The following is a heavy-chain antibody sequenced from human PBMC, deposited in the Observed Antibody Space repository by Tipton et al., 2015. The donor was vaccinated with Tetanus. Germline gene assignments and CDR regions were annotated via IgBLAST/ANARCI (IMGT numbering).Heavy chain of an antibody. J-gene: IGHJ5*02. CDR3: ARLPKHYSASGTT. CDR2: IYPGDSDA. V-gene: IGHV5-51*01. Sequence: QLVQSGAEVKKTGESLKISCKVSGHNSRSYWISWVRQMPGKGPEWMGIIYPGDSDATYSPSFRGQVTISADKSISTAYLQWSSLKASDTAIYFCARLPKHYSASGTTWGQGTLVTVSS. D-gene: IGHD3-10*01. CDR1: GHNSRSYW.